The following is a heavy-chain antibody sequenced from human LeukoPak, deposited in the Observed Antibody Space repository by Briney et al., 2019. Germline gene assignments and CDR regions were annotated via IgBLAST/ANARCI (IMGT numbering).Heavy chain of an antibody. J-gene: IGHJ3*02. Sequence: PSETLSLTCAVYGGSFSGYYWSWVRQAPGKGLEWVSGISGSGGKTYYADSVKGRFTISRDNSKNTLYLQMNSLRAEDTAVYYCAKVGMTTATLGAFDIWGQGTMVTVSS. CDR1: GGSFSGYY. D-gene: IGHD4-17*01. CDR2: ISGSGGKT. CDR3: AKVGMTTATLGAFDI. V-gene: IGHV3-23*01.